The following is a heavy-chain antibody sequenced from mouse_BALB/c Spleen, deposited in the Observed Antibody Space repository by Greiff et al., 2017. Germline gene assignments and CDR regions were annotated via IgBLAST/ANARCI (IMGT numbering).Heavy chain of an antibody. CDR2: ISYSGST. CDR1: GYSITSDYA. J-gene: IGHJ2*01. Sequence: EVQGVESGPGLVKPSQSLSLTCTVTGYSITSDYAWNWIRQFPGNKLEWMGYISYSGSTSYNPSLKSRISITRDTSKNQFFLQLNSVTTEDTATYYCASGDYYGSPYYFDYWGQGTTLTVSS. D-gene: IGHD1-1*01. V-gene: IGHV3-2*02. CDR3: ASGDYYGSPYYFDY.